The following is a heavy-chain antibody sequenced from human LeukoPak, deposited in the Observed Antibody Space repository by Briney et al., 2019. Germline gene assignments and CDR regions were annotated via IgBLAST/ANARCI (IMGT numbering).Heavy chain of an antibody. CDR2: ISGIGSST. CDR1: GFTFNTYA. V-gene: IGHV3-23*01. Sequence: GGSLTLSCAASGFTFNTYAMSWVRQAPGKGLVWLASISGIGSSTYYADFVKGRFTISRDNSKDTLYLRMNSLRAEDTALYYCASARGYSSEYKWGQGTLVTVSS. J-gene: IGHJ4*02. D-gene: IGHD6-19*01. CDR3: ASARGYSSEYK.